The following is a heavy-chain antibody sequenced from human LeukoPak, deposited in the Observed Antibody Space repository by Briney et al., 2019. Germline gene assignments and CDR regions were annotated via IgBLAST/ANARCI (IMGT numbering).Heavy chain of an antibody. CDR3: ARDGTYYYDSSGTPNYYGMDV. J-gene: IGHJ6*02. CDR1: GFTFSSYS. D-gene: IGHD3-22*01. CDR2: ISSSSSTI. V-gene: IGHV3-48*01. Sequence: GGSLRLSCAASGFTFSSYSMNWVRQAPGKGLEWVSYISSSSSTIYYADSVKGRFTISRDNAKNSLYLQMNSLRAEDTAVYYCARDGTYYYDSSGTPNYYGMDVWGQGTTVTVSS.